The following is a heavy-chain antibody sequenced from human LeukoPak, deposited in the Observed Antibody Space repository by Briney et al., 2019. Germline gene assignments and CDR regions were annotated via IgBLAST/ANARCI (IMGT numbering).Heavy chain of an antibody. Sequence: ASVKVSCKASGYTFTGYYMHWVRQAPEQGLEWMGWINPNSGGTNYAQKFQGRVTMTRDTSISTAYMELSRLRSDDTAVYYCASEPLIVVVKEIGWFDPWGQGTLVTVSS. CDR1: GYTFTGYY. D-gene: IGHD3-22*01. J-gene: IGHJ5*02. CDR3: ASEPLIVVVKEIGWFDP. CDR2: INPNSGGT. V-gene: IGHV1-2*02.